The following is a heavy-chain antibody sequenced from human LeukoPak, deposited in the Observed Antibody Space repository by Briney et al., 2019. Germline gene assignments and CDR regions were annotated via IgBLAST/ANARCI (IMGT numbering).Heavy chain of an antibody. Sequence: SETLSLTCAVSGYSISSGYYWGWISQPPGKWLEWIGRIYHSGSTYDNPSLKSRVTISVDTSRNQFSLKLSSVTAADTAVYYCARRSGSYYYFDYWGQGTLVTVSS. V-gene: IGHV4-38-2*01. CDR2: IYHSGST. CDR1: GYSISSGYY. CDR3: ARRSGSYYYFDY. D-gene: IGHD1-26*01. J-gene: IGHJ4*02.